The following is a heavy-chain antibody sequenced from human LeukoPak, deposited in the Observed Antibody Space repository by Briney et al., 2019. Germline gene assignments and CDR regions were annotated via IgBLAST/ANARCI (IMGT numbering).Heavy chain of an antibody. CDR1: GFTFSSYG. D-gene: IGHD1-26*01. CDR3: AKGSGSYYVLGGFDY. Sequence: GGSLRLSCAASGFTFSSYGMSWVRQAPGKGLEWVSAISGSGGSTYYADSVKGRFTISRDNSKNTLYLQMNSLRAEDTAVYYYAKGSGSYYVLGGFDYWGQGTLVTVSS. CDR2: ISGSGGST. V-gene: IGHV3-23*01. J-gene: IGHJ4*02.